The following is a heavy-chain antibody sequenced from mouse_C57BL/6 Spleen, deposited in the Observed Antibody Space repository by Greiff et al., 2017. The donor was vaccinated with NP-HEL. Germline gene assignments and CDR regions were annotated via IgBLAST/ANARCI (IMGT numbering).Heavy chain of an antibody. V-gene: IGHV5-17*01. Sequence: EVQVVESGGGLVKPGGSLKLSCAASGFTFSDYGMHWVRQAPEKGLEWVAYISSGSSTIYYADTVKGRFTISRDNAKNTLFLQMTSLRSEDTAMYYCARREVVGFDYWGQGTTLTVSS. D-gene: IGHD1-1*01. J-gene: IGHJ2*01. CDR2: ISSGSSTI. CDR3: ARREVVGFDY. CDR1: GFTFSDYG.